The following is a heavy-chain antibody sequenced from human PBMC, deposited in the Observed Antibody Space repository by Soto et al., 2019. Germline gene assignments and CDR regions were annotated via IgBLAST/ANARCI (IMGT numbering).Heavy chain of an antibody. CDR3: ARGGSTGWLGGYYYHGMDV. D-gene: IGHD2-2*01. J-gene: IGHJ6*02. CDR2: VNAGNGNT. CDR1: GYTFTNYV. V-gene: IGHV1-3*01. Sequence: QVQLVQSGAEVKKPGASVTLSCTASGYTFTNYVIHRVRQAPGQRLEWVGWVNAGNGNTQYSQSFQGKVTITRDTSASTAYMGLSSLTSEDTAVYYCARGGSTGWLGGYYYHGMDVWGQGTTVTVSS.